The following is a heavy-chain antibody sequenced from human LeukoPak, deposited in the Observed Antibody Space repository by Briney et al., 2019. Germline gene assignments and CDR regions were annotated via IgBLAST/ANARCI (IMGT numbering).Heavy chain of an antibody. V-gene: IGHV1-2*02. CDR1: GYTFTGYY. CDR2: INPNSGGT. Sequence: GASVKVSCKASGYTFTGYYMHWVRQAPGQGLEWMGWINPNSGGTNYAQKFQGRVTMTRDTSISTAYMELSRLRSDDTAVYYCARGPTYCGGDCYSYDAFDIWGQGTMVTVSS. J-gene: IGHJ3*02. D-gene: IGHD2-21*02. CDR3: ARGPTYCGGDCYSYDAFDI.